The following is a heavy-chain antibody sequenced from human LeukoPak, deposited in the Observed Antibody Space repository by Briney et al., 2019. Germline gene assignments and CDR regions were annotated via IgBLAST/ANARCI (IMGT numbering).Heavy chain of an antibody. CDR2: IYYSGST. V-gene: IGHV4-38-2*01. J-gene: IGHJ5*02. CDR1: GFTFSDYY. CDR3: ARNKYYYGSGNYGVPNWFDP. Sequence: PGGSLRLSCAASGFTFSDYYMSWIRQPPGKGLEWIGSIYYSGSTYYNPSLKSRVTISVDTSKNQFSLKLSSVTAADTAVYYCARNKYYYGSGNYGVPNWFDPWGQGTLVTVSS. D-gene: IGHD3-10*01.